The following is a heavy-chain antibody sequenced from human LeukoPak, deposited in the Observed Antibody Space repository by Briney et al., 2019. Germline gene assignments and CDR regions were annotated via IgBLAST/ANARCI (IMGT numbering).Heavy chain of an antibody. CDR3: ARDLNWNY. V-gene: IGHV3-23*01. CDR1: GFTFNIYT. CDR2: ISDNGGST. Sequence: GGSLRLSCAASGFTFNIYTMSWVRQAPGKGLEWVSIISDNGGSTYYADSVKGRFTISRDNSKNTLYLQMNSLRAEDTAVYYCARDLNWNYPGQGTLVTVSS. J-gene: IGHJ4*02. D-gene: IGHD1-1*01.